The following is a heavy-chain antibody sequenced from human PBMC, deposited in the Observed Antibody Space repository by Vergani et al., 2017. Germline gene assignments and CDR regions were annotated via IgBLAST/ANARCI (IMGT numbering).Heavy chain of an antibody. V-gene: IGHV3-11*01. J-gene: IGHJ6*03. Sequence: QVQLVESGGGLVKPGGSLRLSCAASGFTFSDYYMSWIRQAPGKGLEWVPYISSSGSTIYYADSVKGRFTISRDNATNSLYLQMNSLRAEDTAVYYCARRRRAAGMDDFYYYYYMDVWGKVTTVTVSS. CDR3: ARRRRAAGMDDFYYYYYMDV. CDR2: ISSSGSTI. CDR1: GFTFSDYY. D-gene: IGHD6-25*01.